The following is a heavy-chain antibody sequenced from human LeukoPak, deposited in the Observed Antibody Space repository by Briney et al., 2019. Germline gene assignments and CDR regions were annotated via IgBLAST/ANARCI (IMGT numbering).Heavy chain of an antibody. Sequence: SETLSLTCTVSGDSITSGIHYWSWIRQPAGKGLEWIGRISSSGSTNYNPSLKSRVTISVDTSKNQFSLKLSSVTAADTAVYFCARGPYSYDSSGAFDIWGQGTMVTVSS. CDR2: ISSSGST. D-gene: IGHD3-22*01. CDR3: ARGPYSYDSSGAFDI. CDR1: GDSITSGIHY. J-gene: IGHJ3*02. V-gene: IGHV4-61*02.